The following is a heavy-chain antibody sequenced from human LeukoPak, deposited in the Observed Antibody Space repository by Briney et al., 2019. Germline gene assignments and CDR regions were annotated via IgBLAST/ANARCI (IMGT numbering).Heavy chain of an antibody. CDR3: ARDPYSSSPTGPAEYFQH. CDR2: ISYDGSGK. Sequence: GGSLRLSCEVSGFTFNKHALHWVRQAPGKGLEWVAVISYDGSGKYYAGFVKGRFAISRDNSKNTLSLQMNSLRAEDTAVYYCARDPYSSSPTGPAEYFQHWGQGTLVTVSS. CDR1: GFTFNKHA. V-gene: IGHV3-30*09. D-gene: IGHD6-6*01. J-gene: IGHJ1*01.